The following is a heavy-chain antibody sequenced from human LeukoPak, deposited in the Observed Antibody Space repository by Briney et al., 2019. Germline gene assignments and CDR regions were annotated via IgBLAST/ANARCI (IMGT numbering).Heavy chain of an antibody. V-gene: IGHV4-61*02. J-gene: IGHJ4*02. CDR2: IYTSGST. Sequence: SETLSLTCTVSGGSISSGSYYWSWIRQPAGKGLEWIGRIYTSGSTNYNTSLKSRVTISLAASKNQFSLKLTSVTAADTAVYYCSREGYENGDYWGQGTLVTVSS. CDR1: GGSISSGSYY. D-gene: IGHD2-15*01. CDR3: SREGYENGDY.